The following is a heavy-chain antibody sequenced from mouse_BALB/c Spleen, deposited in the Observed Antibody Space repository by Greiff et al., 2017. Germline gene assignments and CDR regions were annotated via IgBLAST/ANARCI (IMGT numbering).Heavy chain of an antibody. V-gene: IGHV1-54*01. Sequence: VKLQESGAELVRPGTSVKVSCKASGYAFTNYLIEWVKQRPGQGLEWIGVINPGSGGTNYNEKFKGKATLTADKSSSTAYMQLSSLTSDDSAVYFCARTLLRAWFAYWGQGTLVTVSA. CDR2: INPGSGGT. CDR1: GYAFTNYL. J-gene: IGHJ3*01. D-gene: IGHD1-1*01. CDR3: ARTLLRAWFAY.